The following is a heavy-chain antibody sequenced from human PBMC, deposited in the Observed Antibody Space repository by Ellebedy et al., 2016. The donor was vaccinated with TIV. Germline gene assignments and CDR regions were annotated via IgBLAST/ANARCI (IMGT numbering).Heavy chain of an antibody. V-gene: IGHV4-59*08. CDR2: IYYTGST. D-gene: IGHD3-10*01. CDR3: ARIWFGDLLSPEGDV. Sequence: SETLSLXXTVSGDSISGYYWSWIRQPPGKGLEWIGYIYYTGSTNYNPSLRSRVTISLDTSKNQFSLKLSSVTAADTALYYCARIWFGDLLSPEGDVWGQGTTVTVSS. J-gene: IGHJ6*02. CDR1: GDSISGYY.